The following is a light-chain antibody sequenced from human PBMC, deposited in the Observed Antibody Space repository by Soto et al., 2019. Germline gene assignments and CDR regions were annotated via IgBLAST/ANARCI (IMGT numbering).Light chain of an antibody. CDR2: GAS. CDR1: QSVSSSY. Sequence: EIVLTQSPGTLSLSPGERVTLSCRASQSVSSSYFAWYQQKPGQAPRLLIYGASSRATGIPDRFSGSGSGTDFTLTISRLELEDFAVYFCQQYGSSPPYTFGQGTKLEIK. J-gene: IGKJ2*01. CDR3: QQYGSSPPYT. V-gene: IGKV3-20*01.